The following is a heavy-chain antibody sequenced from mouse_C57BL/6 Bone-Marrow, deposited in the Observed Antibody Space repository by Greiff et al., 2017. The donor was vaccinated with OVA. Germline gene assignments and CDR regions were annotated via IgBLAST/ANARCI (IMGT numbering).Heavy chain of an antibody. CDR2: INPNNGGT. Sequence: VQLQQSGPELVKPGASVKISCKASGYTFTDYNMDWVKQSPGQSLEWIGDINPNNGGTIYNQKFKGKATLTVDKSSSTAYMELRSLTSEDTAVYYGVKVCDSYYQGYFDVWGTGTTVTVTS. J-gene: IGHJ1*03. CDR3: VKVCDSYYQGYFDV. V-gene: IGHV1-18*01. CDR1: GYTFTDYN. D-gene: IGHD2-3*01.